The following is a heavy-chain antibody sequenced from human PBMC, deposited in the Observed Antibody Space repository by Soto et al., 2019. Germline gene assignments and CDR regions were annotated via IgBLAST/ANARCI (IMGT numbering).Heavy chain of an antibody. CDR3: AKEGYEYSSFLLNWFDP. Sequence: GGSLRLSCAASGFTFNNYGMHWVRQAPGKGLEWVAVISYDGSNKYYADSVKGRFTISRDNSKNTLYLQMNSLRAEDTAVYYCAKEGYEYSSFLLNWFDPWGQGTLVTVSS. J-gene: IGHJ5*02. D-gene: IGHD6-6*01. CDR1: GFTFNNYG. V-gene: IGHV3-30*18. CDR2: ISYDGSNK.